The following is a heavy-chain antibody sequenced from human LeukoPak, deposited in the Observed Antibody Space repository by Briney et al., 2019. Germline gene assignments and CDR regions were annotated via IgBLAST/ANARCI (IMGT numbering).Heavy chain of an antibody. CDR2: IYYSGST. V-gene: IGHV4-59*12. D-gene: IGHD3-3*01. CDR3: ARGITIFGVADDY. J-gene: IGHJ4*02. Sequence: KSSESLSLTCTVSGGSISSYYWSWIRQPPGKGLEWIGYIYYSGSTNYNPSLKSRVTMSVDTSKNQFSLKLSSVTAADTAVYYCARGITIFGVADDYWGQGTLVTVSS. CDR1: GGSISSYY.